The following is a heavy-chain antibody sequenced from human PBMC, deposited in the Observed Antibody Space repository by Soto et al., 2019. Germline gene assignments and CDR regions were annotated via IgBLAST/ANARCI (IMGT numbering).Heavy chain of an antibody. CDR3: VRDLGYRRGMDV. CDR2: IYHSGST. CDR1: GGSISSGGSS. Sequence: PSETLSLTCAVSGGSISSGGSSWSWIRQPPGKGLEWIGYIYHSGSTYYNPSLKSRVTISVDRSKNQFSLKLSSVTAADTAVYYCVRDLGYRRGMDVWGQGTTVTVSS. D-gene: IGHD1-1*01. V-gene: IGHV4-30-2*01. J-gene: IGHJ6*02.